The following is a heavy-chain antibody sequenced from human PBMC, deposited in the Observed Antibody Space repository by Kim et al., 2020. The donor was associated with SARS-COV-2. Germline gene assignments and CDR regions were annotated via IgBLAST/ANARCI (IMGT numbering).Heavy chain of an antibody. D-gene: IGHD6-13*01. V-gene: IGHV3-23*01. CDR2: ISGSGGST. Sequence: GGSLRLSCAASRFTFSSYALSWVRQAPGKGLEWVSAISGSGGSTYYADSVKGRFTISRDNSQNTLYLQMNSLRVEDTAIYYCAKAAAIYNWFDPWGQGTLVTVSS. CDR3: AKAAAIYNWFDP. CDR1: RFTFSSYA. J-gene: IGHJ5*02.